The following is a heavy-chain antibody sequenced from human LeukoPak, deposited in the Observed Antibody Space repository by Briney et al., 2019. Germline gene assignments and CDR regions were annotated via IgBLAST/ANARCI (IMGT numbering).Heavy chain of an antibody. CDR1: GFTFSSYA. CDR2: ISYDGSNK. Sequence: GGSLRLSCAASGFTFSSYAMHWVRQAPGKGLEWVAVISYDGSNKYYADSVKGRFTISRDNSKNTLYLQMNRLRAEDTAVYYCASYGTYWGQGTLVTVSS. D-gene: IGHD3-10*01. V-gene: IGHV3-30-3*01. CDR3: ASYGTY. J-gene: IGHJ4*02.